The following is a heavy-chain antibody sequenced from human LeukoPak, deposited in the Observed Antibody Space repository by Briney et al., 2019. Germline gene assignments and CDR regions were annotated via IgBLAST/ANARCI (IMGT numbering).Heavy chain of an antibody. J-gene: IGHJ4*02. D-gene: IGHD3-16*02. V-gene: IGHV3-33*08. CDR3: AKYYVWGSYRGHFDY. CDR1: GFTFSCYG. Sequence: GGSLRLSCAASGFTFSCYGMHWVRQAPGKGLEWVAVIWYDGSNKYYADSVKGRFTISRDNSKNTLYLQMNSLRAEDTAVYYCAKYYVWGSYRGHFDYWGQGTLVTVSS. CDR2: IWYDGSNK.